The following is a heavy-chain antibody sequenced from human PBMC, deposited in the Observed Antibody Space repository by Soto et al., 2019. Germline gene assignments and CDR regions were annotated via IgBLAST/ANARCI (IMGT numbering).Heavy chain of an antibody. V-gene: IGHV3-30*18. CDR2: ISYDGSNK. CDR1: GFTFSSYG. Sequence: QVQLVESGGGVVQPGRSLRLSCAASGFTFSSYGMHWVRQAPGKGLEWVAVISYDGSNKYYADSVKGRFTISRDNSKNPLYLQMNSLRAGDTAVYSCAKGGDFDYWAQGPLFTVSS. J-gene: IGHJ4*02. D-gene: IGHD3-16*01. CDR3: AKGGDFDY.